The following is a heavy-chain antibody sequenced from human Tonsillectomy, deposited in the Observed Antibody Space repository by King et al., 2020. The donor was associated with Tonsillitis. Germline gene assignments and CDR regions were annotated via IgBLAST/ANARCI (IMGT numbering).Heavy chain of an antibody. J-gene: IGHJ3*02. CDR1: GFSLTNNRMG. Sequence: TLKESGPVLVKPTETLTLTCTVSGFSLTNNRMGVSWIRQPPGKALEWLAHIFSNDEKYHNTSLKSRLSISKDTSKSQVVLTMTNMDPVDTATYYCARITGRSYGDAFDMWGQGTMVTVSS. D-gene: IGHD3-16*01. CDR3: ARITGRSYGDAFDM. V-gene: IGHV2-26*01. CDR2: IFSNDEK.